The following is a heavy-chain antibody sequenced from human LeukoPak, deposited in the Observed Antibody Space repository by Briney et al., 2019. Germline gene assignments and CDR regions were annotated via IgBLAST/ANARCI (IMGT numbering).Heavy chain of an antibody. D-gene: IGHD6-19*01. J-gene: IGHJ4*02. V-gene: IGHV3-7*01. CDR2: INPDGSEK. Sequence: GGSLRLSCGASGFTFRTSWMNWVRQAPGKGLEWVASINPDGSEKYSVDSVKGRLTISRDNAKNSLYLQMNSLRAEDTAVYYCARDRGYSSFDYWGQGTLVTVSS. CDR1: GFTFRTSW. CDR3: ARDRGYSSFDY.